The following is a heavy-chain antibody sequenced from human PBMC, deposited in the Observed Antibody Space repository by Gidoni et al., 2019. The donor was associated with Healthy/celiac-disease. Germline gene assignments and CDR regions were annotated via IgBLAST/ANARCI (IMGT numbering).Heavy chain of an antibody. D-gene: IGHD3-22*01. CDR2: INPNSGGT. CDR1: GYTFTGYY. V-gene: IGHV1-2*02. CDR3: ASSYYYDSSGYYLPYYGMDV. Sequence: QVQLVQSGAEVKKPGASVKVSCKASGYTFTGYYMHWVRQAPGQGLEWMGWINPNSGGTNYAQKFQGRVTMTRDTSISTAYMELSRLRSDDTAVYYCASSYYYDSSGYYLPYYGMDVWGQGTTVTVSS. J-gene: IGHJ6*02.